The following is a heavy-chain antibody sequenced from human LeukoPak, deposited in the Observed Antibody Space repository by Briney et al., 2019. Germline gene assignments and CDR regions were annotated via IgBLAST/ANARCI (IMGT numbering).Heavy chain of an antibody. CDR3: ARDQVGGRPRDY. V-gene: IGHV4-38-2*02. Sequence: SETLSLTCTVSGYSITSGYYWGWIRQSPGKGLEWIGSISHSGSTNYNPSLKSRVTISVDTSKNQFSLKLSSVTAADTAVYYCARDQVGGRPRDYWGQGTLVTVSS. CDR2: ISHSGST. D-gene: IGHD6-6*01. J-gene: IGHJ4*02. CDR1: GYSITSGYY.